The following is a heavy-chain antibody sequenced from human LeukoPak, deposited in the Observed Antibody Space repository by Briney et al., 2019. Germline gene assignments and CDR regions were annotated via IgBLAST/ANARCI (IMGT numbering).Heavy chain of an antibody. Sequence: GESLKISCQGPGCSIITSYVIWVRQMPAKSLEWMGISYPGNSDTRYSPSFHGQVTMSVAKYMSTTYLQWKSLTASDTAMYYCARRRAVAGIYYFDPWGQGTLVTVSS. J-gene: IGHJ4*02. CDR1: GCSIITSY. D-gene: IGHD6-19*01. V-gene: IGHV5-51*01. CDR2: SYPGNSDT. CDR3: ARRRAVAGIYYFDP.